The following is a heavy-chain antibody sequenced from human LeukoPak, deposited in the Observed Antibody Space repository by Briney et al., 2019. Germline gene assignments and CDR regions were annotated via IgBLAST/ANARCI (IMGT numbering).Heavy chain of an antibody. CDR3: AKVGHYIDSSGYYYLDY. Sequence: MASETLSLTCTVSGDSVSTNYWSWIRQPPGKGLEWLGYFYSRTSVTSNPSPQGRVTMSSDTAKNQFSLRLTSVTAADTAVYYCAKVGHYIDSSGYYYLDYWGQGTLVTVSS. CDR2: FYSRTSV. D-gene: IGHD3-22*01. J-gene: IGHJ4*02. CDR1: GDSVSTNY. V-gene: IGHV4-59*02.